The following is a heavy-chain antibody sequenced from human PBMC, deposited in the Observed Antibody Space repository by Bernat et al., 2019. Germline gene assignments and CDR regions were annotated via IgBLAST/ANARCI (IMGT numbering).Heavy chain of an antibody. D-gene: IGHD2-15*01. CDR2: ITPIFRRP. Sequence: QVQLVQSGAEVKKPGSSVKVSCKASGGTFSNYVVNWVRQAPGQGLGCMGGITPIFRRPNYAQKFQSRVMITADESTSTAYMELSSLRADDTAVYYCARGSSDCASSSCPYDYWGQGTLVTVSS. CDR3: ARGSSDCASSSCPYDY. V-gene: IGHV1-69*01. CDR1: GGTFSNYV. J-gene: IGHJ4*02.